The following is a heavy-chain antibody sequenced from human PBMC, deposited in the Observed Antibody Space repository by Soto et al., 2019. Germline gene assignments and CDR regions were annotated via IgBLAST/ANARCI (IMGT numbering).Heavy chain of an antibody. Sequence: GXSVKVSCKASGYSFTSYGIVWVRQAPGQGLEWMGWISGDSGDTNYAQKLQGRVTMTTDTSTNTAYMELRSLRSDDTAVYYCARAPPTVARAGIWYWGQGTLVTVSS. CDR3: ARAPPTVARAGIWY. V-gene: IGHV1-18*04. J-gene: IGHJ4*02. CDR1: GYSFTSYG. CDR2: ISGDSGDT. D-gene: IGHD6-13*01.